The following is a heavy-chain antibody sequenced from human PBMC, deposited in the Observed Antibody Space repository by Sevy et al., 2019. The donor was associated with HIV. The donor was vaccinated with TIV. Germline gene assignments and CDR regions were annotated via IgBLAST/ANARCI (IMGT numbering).Heavy chain of an antibody. Sequence: GGSLRLTCVASGFNFNIYSMSWVRQAPGKGLEWVSTLSFGCGRINHADSVQGRFTMSRDDSKKTVYLEMNSLRAEDTAVYYCAREGCTRPHDHWGQGTLVTVSS. J-gene: IGHJ4*02. CDR3: AREGCTRPHDH. CDR1: GFNFNIYS. V-gene: IGHV3-23*01. CDR2: LSFGCGRI. D-gene: IGHD2-8*01.